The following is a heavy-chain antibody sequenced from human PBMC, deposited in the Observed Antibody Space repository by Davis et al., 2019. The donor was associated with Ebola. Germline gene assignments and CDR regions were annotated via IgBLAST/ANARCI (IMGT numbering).Heavy chain of an antibody. CDR3: AREDIVVVPAAIKVYYYYGMDV. Sequence: GESLKISCAASGFTFSGYWMHWVRQAPGKGLEWVSRINNDGSSTIYADSVRGRFTISRDNAKNSLYLQMNSLRAEDTAVYYCAREDIVVVPAAIKVYYYYGMDVWGQGTTVTVSS. V-gene: IGHV3-74*01. D-gene: IGHD2-2*02. CDR1: GFTFSGYW. J-gene: IGHJ6*02. CDR2: INNDGSST.